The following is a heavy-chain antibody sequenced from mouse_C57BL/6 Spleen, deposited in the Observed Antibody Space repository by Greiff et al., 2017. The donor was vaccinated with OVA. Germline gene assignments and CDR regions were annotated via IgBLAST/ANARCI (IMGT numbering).Heavy chain of an antibody. J-gene: IGHJ2*01. V-gene: IGHV1-82*01. CDR2: IYPGDGDT. Sequence: QVQLKESGPELVKPGASVKISCKASGYAFSSSWMNWVKQRPGKGLEWIGRIYPGDGDTNYNGKFKGKATLTADKSSSTAYMQLSSLTSEDSAVYFCARIYYSNYLGYFDYWGQGTTLTVSS. CDR1: GYAFSSSW. CDR3: ARIYYSNYLGYFDY. D-gene: IGHD2-5*01.